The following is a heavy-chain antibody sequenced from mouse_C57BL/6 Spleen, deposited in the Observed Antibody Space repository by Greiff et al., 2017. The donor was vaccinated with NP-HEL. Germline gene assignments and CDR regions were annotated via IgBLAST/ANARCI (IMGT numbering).Heavy chain of an antibody. CDR1: GFNIKDYY. J-gene: IGHJ3*01. CDR3: TTYYYGSSSWFAC. V-gene: IGHV14-1*01. D-gene: IGHD1-1*01. CDR2: IDPEDGDT. Sequence: VQLQQSGAELVRPGASVKLSCTASGFNIKDYYMHWVKQRPEQGLEWIGRIDPEDGDTEYAPKFQGKATMTADTSSNTAYLQLSSLTSEDSAVYYCTTYYYGSSSWFACWGKATLVTVAA.